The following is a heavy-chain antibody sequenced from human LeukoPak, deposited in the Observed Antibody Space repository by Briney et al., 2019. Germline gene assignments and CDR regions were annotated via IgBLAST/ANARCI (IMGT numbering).Heavy chain of an antibody. V-gene: IGHV1-18*01. CDR3: ARDLGIAAAGTFDY. J-gene: IGHJ4*02. CDR1: GYAFTSYG. D-gene: IGHD6-13*01. Sequence: ASVKVSCKASGYAFTSYGISWVRQAPGQGLEWMGWISAYNGNTNYAQKLQGRVTMTTDTSTSTAYMELRSLRSDDTAVYYCARDLGIAAAGTFDYWGQGTLVTVSS. CDR2: ISAYNGNT.